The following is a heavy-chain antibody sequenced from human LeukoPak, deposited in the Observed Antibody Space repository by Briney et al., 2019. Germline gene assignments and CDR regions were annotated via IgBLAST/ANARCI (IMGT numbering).Heavy chain of an antibody. CDR3: ARDVAYYYGMDV. D-gene: IGHD5-12*01. J-gene: IGHJ6*02. Sequence: SETLSLTCAVYGGSFSGYYWSWIRQPPGKGLEWIGEINHSGSTYYNPSLKSRVTISVDTSKNQFSLKLSSVTAADTAVYYCARDVAYYYGMDVWGQGTTVTVSS. V-gene: IGHV4-34*01. CDR2: INHSGST. CDR1: GGSFSGYY.